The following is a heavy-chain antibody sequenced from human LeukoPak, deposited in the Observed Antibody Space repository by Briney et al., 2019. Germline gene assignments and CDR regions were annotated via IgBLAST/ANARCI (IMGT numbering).Heavy chain of an antibody. Sequence: GGSLRLSCAASGFTFSSYWMSWVRQAPGKGLEWVANIKEDGSEKYYVDSVKGRFTISRDNSKNTLYLHINSLRAEDTAVYYCVKDNPLDYWGQGTLVIVSS. CDR3: VKDNPLDY. V-gene: IGHV3-7*01. CDR1: GFTFSSYW. CDR2: IKEDGSEK. J-gene: IGHJ4*02. D-gene: IGHD1-14*01.